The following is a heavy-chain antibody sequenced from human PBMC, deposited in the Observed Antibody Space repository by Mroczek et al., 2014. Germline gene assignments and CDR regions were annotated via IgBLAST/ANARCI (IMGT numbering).Heavy chain of an antibody. CDR3: ASESPDGYCSSTSCTGYYMDV. J-gene: IGHJ6*03. V-gene: IGHV4-4*07. CDR2: IYTSGST. D-gene: IGHD2-2*03. Sequence: QVQLQESGPGLVKPSETLSLTCTVSGGSISSYYWSWIRQPAGKGLEWIGRIYTSGSTNYNPSLKSRVTMSVDTSKNQFSLKLSSVTSADTAVYYCASESPDGYCSSTSCTGYYMDVWAKGHGHR. CDR1: GGSISSYY.